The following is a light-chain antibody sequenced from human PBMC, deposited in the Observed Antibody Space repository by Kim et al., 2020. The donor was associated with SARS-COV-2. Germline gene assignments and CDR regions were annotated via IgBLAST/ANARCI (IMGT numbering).Light chain of an antibody. CDR1: QRIDSW. V-gene: IGKV1-5*03. J-gene: IGKJ1*01. CDR2: KVS. CDR3: QQYRGYSWT. Sequence: ASVGDRVTITCRASQRIDSWLAWFQQKPGKAPKVLIYKVSNLDSGVPSRFSGSGSGTEFTLTISSLQPDDFATYYCQQYRGYSWTFGQGTKVDIK.